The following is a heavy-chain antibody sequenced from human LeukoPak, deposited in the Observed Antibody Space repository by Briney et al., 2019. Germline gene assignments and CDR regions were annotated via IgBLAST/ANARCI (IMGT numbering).Heavy chain of an antibody. CDR1: GYSISSGYY. J-gene: IGHJ4*02. CDR3: ARRFSNSHFDY. CDR2: IYHSGST. Sequence: PSETLSLTXAVSGYSISSGYYWGWIRKPPGKGLEWIGNIYHSGSTYYNPSLKSRVTISVDTSKNQFSLKLSSVTAADTAVYYCARRFSNSHFDYWGQGTLVTVSS. V-gene: IGHV4-38-2*01. D-gene: IGHD6-6*01.